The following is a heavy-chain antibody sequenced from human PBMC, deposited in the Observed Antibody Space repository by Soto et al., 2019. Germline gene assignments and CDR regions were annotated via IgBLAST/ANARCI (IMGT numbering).Heavy chain of an antibody. CDR2: IIPIFGTA. D-gene: IGHD6-19*01. V-gene: IGHV1-69*13. J-gene: IGHJ6*02. Sequence: SVKVSCKASGGTFSSYAISWVRQAPGQGLEWMGGIIPIFGTANYAQKFQGRVTITADESTSTAYMELSSLRSEDTAVYYCARDGSPASKVAATINYYGMDVWGQGTTVTVSS. CDR3: ARDGSPASKVAATINYYGMDV. CDR1: GGTFSSYA.